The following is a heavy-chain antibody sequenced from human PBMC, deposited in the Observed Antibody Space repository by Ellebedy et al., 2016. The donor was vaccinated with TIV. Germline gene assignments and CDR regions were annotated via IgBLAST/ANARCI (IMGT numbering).Heavy chain of an antibody. Sequence: GGSLRLXCAASGFIFSSYAMHWVRQAPGKGLEWVALISYDGSNEYVADSVKGRFTISRDNSNNTLYLQMNSLRAEDTALYYCSKANTSTDFGMDVWGHGTTVTVSS. J-gene: IGHJ6*02. CDR1: GFIFSSYA. CDR3: SKANTSTDFGMDV. D-gene: IGHD3-3*01. CDR2: ISYDGSNE. V-gene: IGHV3-30*18.